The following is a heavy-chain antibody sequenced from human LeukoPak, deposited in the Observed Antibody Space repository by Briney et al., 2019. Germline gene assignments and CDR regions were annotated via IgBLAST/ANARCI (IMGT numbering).Heavy chain of an antibody. CDR2: IKQDGTEK. Sequence: GGSLRLSCAGSGFTFSRNCMSWVRQAPGKGLEWVANIKQDGTEKYYLDSVKGRSIISRDNAKNSLYLQMNSLRVEDTAVYYCARDSDYSDYDWGQGTLVTVSS. CDR3: ARDSDYSDYD. D-gene: IGHD4-11*01. CDR1: GFTFSRNC. V-gene: IGHV3-7*01. J-gene: IGHJ4*02.